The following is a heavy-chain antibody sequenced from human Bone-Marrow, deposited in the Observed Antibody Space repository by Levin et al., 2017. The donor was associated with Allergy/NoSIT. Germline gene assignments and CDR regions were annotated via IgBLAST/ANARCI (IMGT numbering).Heavy chain of an antibody. CDR3: ARDETFNSWHVGWFDS. CDR1: VYSINFALYY. D-gene: IGHD6-13*01. Sequence: SETLSLTCTVSVYSINFALYYWSWIRQPAGKGLSWIGRMFAGGAATYNRSLRRRVPVSLYTSKNQFSLNLTSVTAADTAVYYCARDETFNSWHVGWFDSWGQGTLVTVSS. CDR2: MFAGGAA. J-gene: IGHJ5*01. V-gene: IGHV4-61*02.